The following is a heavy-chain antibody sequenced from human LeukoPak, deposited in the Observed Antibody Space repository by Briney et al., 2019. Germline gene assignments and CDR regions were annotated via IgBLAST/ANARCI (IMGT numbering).Heavy chain of an antibody. CDR1: GGSISSYY. Sequence: SETLSLTCSVSGGSISSYYWTWIRQPPGKGLEWIGYIYYSGSTNYNPSLASRVTMSVDTSKNQFSLKVSSVTAADTAVYYCARVGNSYYFDYWGQGTLVTVSS. D-gene: IGHD2-2*01. CDR2: IYYSGST. CDR3: ARVGNSYYFDY. J-gene: IGHJ4*02. V-gene: IGHV4-59*01.